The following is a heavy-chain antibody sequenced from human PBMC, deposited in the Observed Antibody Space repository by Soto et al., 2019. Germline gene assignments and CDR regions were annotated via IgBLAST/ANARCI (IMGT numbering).Heavy chain of an antibody. CDR1: GGSISSYY. CDR3: ARSPVVAATPNWFDP. Sequence: PSETLSLTCTVSGGSISSYYWSWIRQPPGKGLEWIGYIYYSGSTNYNPSLKSRVTISVDTSKNQFSLKLSSVTAADTAVYYCARSPVVAATPNWFDPWGQGTLVTVSS. J-gene: IGHJ5*02. CDR2: IYYSGST. V-gene: IGHV4-59*01. D-gene: IGHD2-15*01.